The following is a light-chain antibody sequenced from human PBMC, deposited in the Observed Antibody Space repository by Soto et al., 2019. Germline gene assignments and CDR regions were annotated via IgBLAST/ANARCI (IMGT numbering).Light chain of an antibody. CDR1: QSISSW. J-gene: IGKJ1*01. CDR2: DAS. Sequence: DIQMKQSPSTLSASVGDRVTITCRASQSISSWLAWYQQKPGKAPKLLIYDASSLESGVPSRFSGSGSGTDLTLTISSLQPDDFATYYCQQYNSYPWTFGQGTMVDIK. V-gene: IGKV1-5*01. CDR3: QQYNSYPWT.